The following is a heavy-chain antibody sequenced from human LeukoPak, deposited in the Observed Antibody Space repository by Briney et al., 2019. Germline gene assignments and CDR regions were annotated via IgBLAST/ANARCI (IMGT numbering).Heavy chain of an antibody. CDR1: GRSSNDTTYY. Sequence: SETLSLTCTVSGRSSNDTTYYWAWIRQPPGKGLEWIGSIYFSETKYNPSLKSRITISGDTSKNQFSLKLSSVTAADTAVYYCASPSKLVISRGGFDIWGQGTMVTVSA. CDR2: IYFSET. D-gene: IGHD3-22*01. V-gene: IGHV4-39*01. J-gene: IGHJ3*02. CDR3: ASPSKLVISRGGFDI.